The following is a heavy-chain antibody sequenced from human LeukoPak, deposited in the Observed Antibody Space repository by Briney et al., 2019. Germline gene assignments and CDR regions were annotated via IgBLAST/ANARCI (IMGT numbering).Heavy chain of an antibody. V-gene: IGHV4-30-2*01. Sequence: SETLSLTCAVSGGSINSGGYSWSWIRQPPGKGLEWIGYIYHSGSTYYNPSLKSRVTISVDRSKNQFSLKLNSVTAADTAVYYCARHYGPWGQGTLVTVSS. J-gene: IGHJ5*02. CDR1: GGSINSGGYS. CDR2: IYHSGST. D-gene: IGHD3-16*01. CDR3: ARHYGP.